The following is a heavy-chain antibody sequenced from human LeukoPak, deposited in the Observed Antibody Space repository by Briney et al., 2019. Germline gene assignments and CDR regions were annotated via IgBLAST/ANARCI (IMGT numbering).Heavy chain of an antibody. J-gene: IGHJ4*02. CDR3: ARGEHQFDY. CDR1: GFTFSSYA. V-gene: IGHV3-30-3*01. CDR2: ISYDGSNK. D-gene: IGHD1-26*01. Sequence: GGSLRLSCAASGFTFSSYAMHWVRQAPGKGLEWVAVISYDGSNKYYADSVKGRFTISRDNSKNTLYLQMNCLRAEDTAVYYCARGEHQFDYWGQGTLVTVSS.